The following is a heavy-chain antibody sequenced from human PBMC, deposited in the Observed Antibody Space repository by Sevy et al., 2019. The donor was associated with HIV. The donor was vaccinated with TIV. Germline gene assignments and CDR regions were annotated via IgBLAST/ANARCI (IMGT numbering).Heavy chain of an antibody. V-gene: IGHV3-11*06. D-gene: IGHD5-12*01. Sequence: GGSLRLSCAASGFTFSDYYMPWIRQAPGKGLEWVSHISSGSTYTDYADSVKGRFTISRDTAKNSLYLQMNSLRAEDTAVYYCASIRVVASFPYYFDYWGQGTLVTVSS. J-gene: IGHJ4*02. CDR2: ISSGSTYT. CDR1: GFTFSDYY. CDR3: ASIRVVASFPYYFDY.